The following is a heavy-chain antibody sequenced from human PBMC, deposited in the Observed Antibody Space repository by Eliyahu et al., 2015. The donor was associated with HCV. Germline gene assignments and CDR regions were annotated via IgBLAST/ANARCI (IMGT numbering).Heavy chain of an antibody. CDR1: GRSFNGYY. Sequence: QVQVQQWGAGLLKPSETLSLTCAVYGRSFNGYYWSWIRQPPGKGLEWIGEITHSGSTNHNPSLKSRVSISVDTSKNHFSLDLTSVTAADTAVYSCASRARSQYYFDFWGQGDLVTVSA. J-gene: IGHJ4*02. V-gene: IGHV4-34*02. CDR3: ASRARSQYYFDF. CDR2: ITHSGST. D-gene: IGHD3-10*01.